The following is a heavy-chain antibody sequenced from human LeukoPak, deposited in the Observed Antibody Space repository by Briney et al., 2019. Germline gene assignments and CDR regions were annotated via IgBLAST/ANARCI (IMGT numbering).Heavy chain of an antibody. V-gene: IGHV4-39*02. CDR1: GASINSGSNY. D-gene: IGHD5-18*01. J-gene: IGHJ4*02. Sequence: SETLSLTCRVSGASINSGSNYWGWIRQPPGKTLEWIGSIYSSGSTYYNPSLKSRVIIMIDTPKNHFSLKLSSVTAADTAVYYCARGESGYSYGYVYWGQGTLVTVSS. CDR3: ARGESGYSYGYVY. CDR2: IYSSGST.